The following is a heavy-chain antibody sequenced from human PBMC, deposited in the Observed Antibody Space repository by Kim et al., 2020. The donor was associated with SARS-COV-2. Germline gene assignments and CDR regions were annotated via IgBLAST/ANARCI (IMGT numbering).Heavy chain of an antibody. D-gene: IGHD2-15*01. V-gene: IGHV4-39*07. CDR2: IYYSGST. J-gene: IGHJ5*02. CDR3: AEAAQLNWFDP. CDR1: GGSISSSSYY. Sequence: SETLSLTCTVSGGSISSSSYYWGWIRQPPGKGLEWIGSIYYSGSTYYNPSLKSRVTISVDTSKNQFSLKLSSVTAADTAVYYCAEAAQLNWFDPWGQGTLVTVSS.